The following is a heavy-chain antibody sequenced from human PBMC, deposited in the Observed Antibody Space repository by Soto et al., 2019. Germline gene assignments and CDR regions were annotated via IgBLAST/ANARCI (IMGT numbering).Heavy chain of an antibody. V-gene: IGHV4-30-4*02. D-gene: IGHD2-15*01. J-gene: IGHJ4*02. CDR3: ARAGAATLSDY. Sequence: SETLSLTCTVSGGSISSGDYYWSWIRQPPGKGLEWIGNIYNSGSTYYNPSLKSRVTISVDTSKNQFSLRLSSVTAADTAVYYCARAGAATLSDYWGQGTLVTVSS. CDR1: GGSISSGDYY. CDR2: IYNSGST.